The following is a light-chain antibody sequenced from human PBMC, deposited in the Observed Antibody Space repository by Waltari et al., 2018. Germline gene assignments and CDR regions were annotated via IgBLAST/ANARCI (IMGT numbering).Light chain of an antibody. V-gene: IGLV2-14*01. CDR1: SSDIGGYNY. J-gene: IGLJ2*01. CDR3: TAYTSSTTYVV. Sequence: QSALTQPASVSGSPGQSITISCTGTSSDIGGYNYVSWYQQHPGKAPKLMIYEVSNRPSGVSNRFSGSKSGYTTSLTISGLQAEDEADYYCTAYTSSTTYVVFGGGTKLTVL. CDR2: EVS.